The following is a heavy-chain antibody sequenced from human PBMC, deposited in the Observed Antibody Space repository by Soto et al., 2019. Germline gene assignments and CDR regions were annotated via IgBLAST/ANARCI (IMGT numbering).Heavy chain of an antibody. CDR1: GFTFSSYG. J-gene: IGHJ6*02. V-gene: IGHV3-30*18. Sequence: GGSLRLSCAASGFTFSSYGMHWVRQAPGKGLEWVAVISYDGSNKYYADSVKGRFTISRDNSKNTLYLQMNSLRAEDTAVYYCAKDQQQLVRSFYYYYGMDVWGQGTTVTVSS. D-gene: IGHD6-13*01. CDR3: AKDQQQLVRSFYYYYGMDV. CDR2: ISYDGSNK.